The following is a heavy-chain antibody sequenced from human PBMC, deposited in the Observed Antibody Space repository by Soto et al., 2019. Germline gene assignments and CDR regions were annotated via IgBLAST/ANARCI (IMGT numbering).Heavy chain of an antibody. Sequence: GGSLRLSCVASGFTFSSYSMNWVRQAPGKGLEWVSYISSSSSTIYYADSVKGRFTISRDNAKNSLYLQMNSLRAEDTAVYYCARDDYGDYEYYYYYYMDVWGKGTTVTVSS. CDR1: GFTFSSYS. D-gene: IGHD4-17*01. V-gene: IGHV3-48*01. CDR3: ARDDYGDYEYYYYYYMDV. J-gene: IGHJ6*03. CDR2: ISSSSSTI.